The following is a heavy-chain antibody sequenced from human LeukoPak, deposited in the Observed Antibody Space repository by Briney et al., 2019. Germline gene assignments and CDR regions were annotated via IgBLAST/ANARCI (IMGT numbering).Heavy chain of an antibody. CDR1: GFIFSNSR. V-gene: IGHV3-74*01. CDR3: ARPYSSLPNGFAI. Sequence: GGSLRLSSAASGFIFSNSRMHWVRQGSGRGLVWVSRINSDGSGTDYADSVKGRFTISRDNAKNTVYLQMNSLRAEDTALYYCARPYSSLPNGFAIWGQGTMVTVAS. D-gene: IGHD2-21*01. J-gene: IGHJ3*02. CDR2: INSDGSGT.